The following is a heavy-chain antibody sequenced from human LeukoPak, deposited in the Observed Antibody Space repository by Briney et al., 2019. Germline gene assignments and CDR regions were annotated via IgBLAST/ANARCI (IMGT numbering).Heavy chain of an antibody. J-gene: IGHJ4*02. CDR1: GGSISSYY. CDR2: IYYSGST. D-gene: IGHD3-9*01. CDR3: ARGNVLTGYYSQTPSTFDY. V-gene: IGHV4-59*01. Sequence: SETLSLTCSVSGGSISSYYWTWIRQPPGKGLEWIGYIYYSGSTSYNPSLKNRVTISEDTSKNQFSLKLSSVTAADTAVYYCARGNVLTGYYSQTPSTFDYWGQGTLVTVSS.